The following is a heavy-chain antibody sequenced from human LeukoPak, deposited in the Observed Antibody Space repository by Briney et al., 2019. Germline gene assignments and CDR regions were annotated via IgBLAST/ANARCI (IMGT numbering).Heavy chain of an antibody. CDR2: ISASGGST. D-gene: IGHD6-13*01. V-gene: IGHV3-23*01. CDR1: EFSFNSYA. CDR3: AKDHFGYSSSPLDY. J-gene: IGHJ4*02. Sequence: GGSLRLSCSASEFSFNSYAMSWVRQAPGKGLEWVSAISASGGSTYSADSVKGRFTISRDNSKNTLYLQMNSLRAEDTAVYFCAKDHFGYSSSPLDYWGQGTLVTVSS.